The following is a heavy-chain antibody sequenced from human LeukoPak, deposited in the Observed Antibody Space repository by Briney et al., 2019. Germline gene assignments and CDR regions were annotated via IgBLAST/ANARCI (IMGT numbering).Heavy chain of an antibody. CDR1: GYTFTGYY. V-gene: IGHV1-2*02. Sequence: ASVKVSCKASGYTFTGYYMHWVRQAPGQGLEGMGWINPNSGGTNYAQKFQGRVTMTRDTSISTAYMELSRLRSDDTAVYYCARDRVSGSPDYYYYYMDVWGKGTTVTVSS. CDR2: INPNSGGT. J-gene: IGHJ6*03. D-gene: IGHD1-26*01. CDR3: ARDRVSGSPDYYYYYMDV.